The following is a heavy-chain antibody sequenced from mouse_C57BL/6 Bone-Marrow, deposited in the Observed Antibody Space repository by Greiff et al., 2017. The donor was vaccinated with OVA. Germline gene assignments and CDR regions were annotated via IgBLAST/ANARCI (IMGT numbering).Heavy chain of an antibody. D-gene: IGHD1-1*01. CDR3: ARGYGSSYPFAY. V-gene: IGHV5-9*01. CDR1: GFTFSSYT. J-gene: IGHJ3*01. CDR2: ISGGGGNT. Sequence: EVKLVESGGGLVKPGGSLKLSCAASGFTFSSYTMSWVRQTPEKRLEWVATISGGGGNTYYPDSVKGRFTISRDNAKSTLYLQMSSLRSEDTALYYCARGYGSSYPFAYWGQGTLVTVSA.